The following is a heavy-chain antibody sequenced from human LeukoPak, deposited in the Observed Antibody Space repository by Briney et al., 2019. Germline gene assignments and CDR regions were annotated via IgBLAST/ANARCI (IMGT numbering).Heavy chain of an antibody. Sequence: PGGSLRLSCAASGFTFSNYDMSWVRQAPGKGLEWVSGISSSGDKTNYADSVKGRFSISRDNSKNTLYLQMNSLRGDDTAIYYCAKAQGDCSSGNCCSGYYFDYWGQGTLVIVSS. CDR1: GFTFSNYD. J-gene: IGHJ4*02. CDR2: ISSSGDKT. V-gene: IGHV3-23*01. D-gene: IGHD2-15*01. CDR3: AKAQGDCSSGNCCSGYYFDY.